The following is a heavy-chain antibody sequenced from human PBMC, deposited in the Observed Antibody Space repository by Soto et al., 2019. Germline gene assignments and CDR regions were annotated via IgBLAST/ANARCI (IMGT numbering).Heavy chain of an antibody. Sequence: GASVKVSCKACGGTFSSYAISWVRQAPGQGLEWMGGIIPIFGTANYAQKFQGRVTITADESTSTAYMELSSLRSEDTAVYYCARLSGPSHYSYYYGMDVWGQGTTVTVSS. V-gene: IGHV1-69*13. CDR3: ARLSGPSHYSYYYGMDV. CDR1: GGTFSSYA. J-gene: IGHJ6*02. CDR2: IIPIFGTA. D-gene: IGHD3-10*01.